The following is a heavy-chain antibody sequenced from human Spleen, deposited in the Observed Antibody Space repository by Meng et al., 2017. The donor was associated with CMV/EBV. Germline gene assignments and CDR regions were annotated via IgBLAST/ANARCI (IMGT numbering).Heavy chain of an antibody. Sequence: GSLRLSCAASGFTFSDYGMHWVRQAPGKGLEWVAFIRYDGINKYYSDSVKGRFTISRDNFKNTLYLQMNSLRAEDTAVYYCAREYYDFSLVDFWGQGTLVTVSS. CDR3: AREYYDFSLVDF. J-gene: IGHJ4*02. D-gene: IGHD3-3*01. CDR2: IRYDGINK. V-gene: IGHV3-30*02. CDR1: GFTFSDYG.